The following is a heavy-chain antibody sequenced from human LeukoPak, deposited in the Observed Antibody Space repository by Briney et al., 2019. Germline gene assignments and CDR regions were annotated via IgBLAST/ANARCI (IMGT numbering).Heavy chain of an antibody. CDR2: MSPNSGNT. D-gene: IGHD3-10*01. CDR3: ARPGASWVGDSARGWFDP. V-gene: IGHV1-8*01. CDR1: GYTFTSYD. Sequence: ASVKVSCKTSGYTFTSYDINWVRQATGQGLEWMGWMSPNSGNTGYAQKFQGRVTMTRNTSISTAYMELSSLKFEDTAVYYCARPGASWVGDSARGWFDPWGQGTLVTVSS. J-gene: IGHJ5*02.